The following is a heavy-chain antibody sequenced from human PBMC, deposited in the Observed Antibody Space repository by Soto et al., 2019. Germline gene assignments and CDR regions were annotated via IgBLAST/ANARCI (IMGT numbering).Heavy chain of an antibody. CDR3: EREIRGRGFDY. CDR2: IYYSGST. D-gene: IGHD3-10*01. V-gene: IGHV4-31*03. Sequence: PSETLSLTCTVSGGSISSGGYYWSWIRQHPGKGLEWSGYIYYSGSTYYNPSLKSRVTISVDTSKNQFSLKRSSVTAAATAVYYCEREIRGRGFDYWGQGTPVTVSS. CDR1: GGSISSGGYY. J-gene: IGHJ4*02.